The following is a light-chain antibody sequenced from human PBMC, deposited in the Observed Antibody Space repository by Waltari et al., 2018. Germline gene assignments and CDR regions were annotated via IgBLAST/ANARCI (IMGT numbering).Light chain of an antibody. CDR3: QQYNNYPVT. CDR2: KAS. J-gene: IGKJ2*01. V-gene: IGKV1-5*03. Sequence: DIQMPQSPSTLSASVVDRVTLPFPASQSIGSWLAWYQQKPGKAPDLLIYKASSLESGVPSRFSGSGSETEFTLTINSLQPNDFATYFCQQYNNYPVTFGQGTKLEIK. CDR1: QSIGSW.